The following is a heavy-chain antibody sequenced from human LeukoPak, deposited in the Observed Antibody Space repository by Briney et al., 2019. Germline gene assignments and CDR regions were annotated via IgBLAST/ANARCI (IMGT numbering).Heavy chain of an antibody. CDR1: GFTLSQYG. D-gene: IGHD2-2*01. V-gene: IGHV3-30*02. J-gene: IGHJ4*01. CDR3: VKDRASTNCFEY. CDR2: IRYDASDK. Sequence: GGSLRLLCAASGFTLSQYGMHWVRQAPGKGLEWVAFIRYDASDKYYPDSVKGRFTIYRDNSKNTLDLQMNSLRHEDTAVYYCVKDRASTNCFEYWGPGTLVTVSS.